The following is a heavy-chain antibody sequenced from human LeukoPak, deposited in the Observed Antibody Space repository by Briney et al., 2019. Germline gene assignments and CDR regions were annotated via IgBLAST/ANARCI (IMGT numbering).Heavy chain of an antibody. J-gene: IGHJ6*03. CDR2: ISYDGSNK. CDR1: GFTFSSYG. Sequence: GGSLRLSCAASGFTFSSYGMHWVRQAPGKGLEWVAVISYDGSNKYYADSVKGRFTISRDNSKNTLYLQMNSLRAEDTAVYYCARLHYGGNYGYYYYYMDVWGKGTTVTISS. D-gene: IGHD4-23*01. CDR3: ARLHYGGNYGYYYYYMDV. V-gene: IGHV3-30*03.